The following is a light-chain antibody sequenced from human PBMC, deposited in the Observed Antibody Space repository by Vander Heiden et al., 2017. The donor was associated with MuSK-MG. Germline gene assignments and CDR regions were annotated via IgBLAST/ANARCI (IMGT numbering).Light chain of an antibody. Sequence: QSVLTQPPSVSGAPGQRVTFSCTGSNSNIGAGYDVHWYQHLPGTAPNLLIFSNSNRPSGVPVRFSGSKSGASASLAITGLQAEDEAIYYCQSYDSGLRVFGGGTKLTVL. CDR1: NSNIGAGYD. V-gene: IGLV1-40*01. CDR2: SNS. CDR3: QSYDSGLRV. J-gene: IGLJ3*02.